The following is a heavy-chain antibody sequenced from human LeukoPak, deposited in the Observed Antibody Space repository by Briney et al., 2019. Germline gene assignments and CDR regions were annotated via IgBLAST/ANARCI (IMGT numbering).Heavy chain of an antibody. V-gene: IGHV1-18*01. CDR3: ARDLKLSSSWYQDYYYYGMDV. Sequence: ASVKVSCKASGYTFTSYGISWVRQAPGQGLEWMGWISAYNGNTNYAQKLQGRVTMTTDTSTSTAYMELRSLRSDDTAVYYCARDLKLSSSWYQDYYYYGMDVWGQGTTVTVSS. D-gene: IGHD6-13*01. CDR2: ISAYNGNT. CDR1: GYTFTSYG. J-gene: IGHJ6*02.